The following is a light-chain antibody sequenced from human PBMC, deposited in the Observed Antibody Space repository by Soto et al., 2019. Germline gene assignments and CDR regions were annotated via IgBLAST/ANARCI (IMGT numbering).Light chain of an antibody. CDR2: GNS. CDR1: SSNIGAGYD. Sequence: QSVLTQPPSVSGAPGQRVTISCTESSSNIGAGYDVHWYQQLPGTAPKLLIYGNSNRPSGVPDRFSGSKSGTSASLAITGLQAEDEADYYCQSYDSSLSGSIFGGGTKVTVL. J-gene: IGLJ2*01. V-gene: IGLV1-40*01. CDR3: QSYDSSLSGSI.